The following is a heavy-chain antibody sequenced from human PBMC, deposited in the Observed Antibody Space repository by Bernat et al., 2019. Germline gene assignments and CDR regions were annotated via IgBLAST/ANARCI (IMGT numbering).Heavy chain of an antibody. J-gene: IGHJ5*02. V-gene: IGHV4-59*01. CDR2: IYYSGCT. D-gene: IGHD3-3*01. CDR3: ARGPRFWSGYRFYDP. Sequence: QVQLQESGPGLVKPSETLSLTCTVSGGSISSYYWSWIRQPPGKGLEWIGYIYYSGCTNYSPSLKSRVTISVDTSKTQFSLKLSSVTAADTAVYYCARGPRFWSGYRFYDPWGQGTLVTVSS. CDR1: GGSISSYY.